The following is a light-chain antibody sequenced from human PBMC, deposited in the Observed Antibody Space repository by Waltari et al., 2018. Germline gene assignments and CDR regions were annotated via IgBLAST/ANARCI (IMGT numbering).Light chain of an antibody. Sequence: QSALTQPPSASGSPGQSVTITCRGTSIDVGGYNYVPWYQQHPGKVPKLMIFEVSKRPSGVPDRFSGSKSGNTASLTVSGLQAEDEADYYCSSFAGGGNPVLFGGGTRLTVL. CDR2: EVS. CDR3: SSFAGGGNPVL. CDR1: SIDVGGYNY. V-gene: IGLV2-8*01. J-gene: IGLJ2*01.